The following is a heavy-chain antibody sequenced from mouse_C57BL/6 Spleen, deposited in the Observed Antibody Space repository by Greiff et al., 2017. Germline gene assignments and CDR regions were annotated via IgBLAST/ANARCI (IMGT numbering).Heavy chain of an antibody. V-gene: IGHV1-78*01. D-gene: IGHD2-1*01. CDR1: GYTFTDHT. J-gene: IGHJ4*01. Sequence: QVQLQQSDAELVKPGASVQISCKVSGYTFTDHTIHWMKQRPEQGLAWIGYIYPRDGSTKYNEKFKGKATLTADKSSSTAYMQLNSLTSEDSAVYFCARGDYCNYWAMDYWGQGTSVTVSS. CDR3: ARGDYCNYWAMDY. CDR2: IYPRDGST.